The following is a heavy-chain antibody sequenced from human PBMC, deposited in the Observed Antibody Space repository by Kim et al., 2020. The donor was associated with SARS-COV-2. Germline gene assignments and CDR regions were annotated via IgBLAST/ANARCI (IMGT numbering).Heavy chain of an antibody. CDR3: ARHSSSDEFDY. J-gene: IGHJ4*02. V-gene: IGHV3-23*03. Sequence: GGSLRLSCAASGFTFSSYAMSWVRQAPGKGLEWVSVIYSGGSSTYYADSVKGRFTISRDNSKNTLYLQMNSLRAEDTAVYYCARHSSSDEFDYWGQGTLVTVSS. D-gene: IGHD6-25*01. CDR2: IYSGGSST. CDR1: GFTFSSYA.